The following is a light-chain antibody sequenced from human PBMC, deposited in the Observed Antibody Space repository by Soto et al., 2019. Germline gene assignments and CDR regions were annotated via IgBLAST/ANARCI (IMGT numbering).Light chain of an antibody. CDR3: SAWDDSLHGVA. CDR2: YDD. J-gene: IGLJ7*01. V-gene: IGLV1-36*01. Sequence: QSVLTQPPSVSAAPRQRVTISCSGSSSNIENNAVNWYQQLPGKAPKLLIYYDDLLSSGVSDRFSGSKSGTSASLAISGLQAEDEADYYCSAWDDSLHGVAFGGGTQLTVL. CDR1: SSNIENNA.